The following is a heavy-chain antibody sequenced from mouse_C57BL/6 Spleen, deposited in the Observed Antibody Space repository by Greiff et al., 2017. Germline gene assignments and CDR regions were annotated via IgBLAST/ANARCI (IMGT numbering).Heavy chain of an antibody. J-gene: IGHJ4*01. V-gene: IGHV1-7*01. CDR2: INPSSGYT. Sequence: QVQLKQSGAELAKPGASVKLSCKASGYTFTSYWMHWVKQRPGQGLEWIGYINPSSGYTKYNQKFKDKATLTADKSSSTAYMQLSSLTYEDSAVYYCGQTYYDYDAMDYWGQGTSVTVSS. D-gene: IGHD2-10*01. CDR3: GQTYYDYDAMDY. CDR1: GYTFTSYW.